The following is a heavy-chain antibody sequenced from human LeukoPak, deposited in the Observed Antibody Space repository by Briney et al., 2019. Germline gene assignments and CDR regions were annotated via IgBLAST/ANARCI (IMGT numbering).Heavy chain of an antibody. J-gene: IGHJ4*02. Sequence: GGSLRLSCAASGFTFSSYGMHWVRQAPGKGLAWVAFIRYDGSNKYYADSVKGRFTISRDNSKNTLYLQMNSLRAEDTAVYYCATLAGGSTTHDYWGQGTLVTVSS. V-gene: IGHV3-30*02. D-gene: IGHD2-2*01. CDR2: IRYDGSNK. CDR3: ATLAGGSTTHDY. CDR1: GFTFSSYG.